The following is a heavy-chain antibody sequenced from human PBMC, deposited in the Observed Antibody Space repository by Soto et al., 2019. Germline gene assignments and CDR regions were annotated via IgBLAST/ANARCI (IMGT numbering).Heavy chain of an antibody. J-gene: IGHJ4*02. Sequence: GGSLRLSCAASGFTFSNYAMSWVRQAPGKGLEWITSVRGGGDSTYYADSVKGRFTISRDNSQNTMNLQMHGLRAEDSAVYYCARDLRGAFDYWGQGTVVTVSS. CDR2: VRGGGDST. CDR3: ARDLRGAFDY. V-gene: IGHV3-23*01. D-gene: IGHD1-26*01. CDR1: GFTFSNYA.